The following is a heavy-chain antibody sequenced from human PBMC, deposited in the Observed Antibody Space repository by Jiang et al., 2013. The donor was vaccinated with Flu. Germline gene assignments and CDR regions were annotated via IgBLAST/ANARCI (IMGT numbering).Heavy chain of an antibody. CDR1: GDSVSSNSAA. CDR2: TYYRSKWYN. CDR3: ARDVGAGGSWYPXNWFDP. D-gene: IGHD6-13*01. Sequence: QTLSLTCAISGDSVSSNSAAWNWIRQSPSRGLEWLGRTYYRSKWYNDYAVSVKSRIIITPDTSKNQFSLHLNSVTPEDTAVYYCARDVGAGGSWYPXNWFDPWGQGTLVTVSS. V-gene: IGHV6-1*01. J-gene: IGHJ5*02.